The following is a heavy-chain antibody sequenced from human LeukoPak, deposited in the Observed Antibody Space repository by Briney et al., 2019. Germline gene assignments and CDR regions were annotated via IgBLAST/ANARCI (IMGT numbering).Heavy chain of an antibody. CDR3: ATLGERRGAYNWFDS. J-gene: IGHJ5*01. Sequence: SETLSLTCSVSGGSIGNSDYYWGWIRQPPGKGPEWIGSIFYTGSTYYNPSLKSRVTMSVDTSKNQFPLKLTSVTAADTAVYYCATLGERRGAYNWFDSWGQGTLVTVSS. V-gene: IGHV4-39*01. CDR1: GGSIGNSDYY. CDR2: IFYTGST. D-gene: IGHD3-16*01.